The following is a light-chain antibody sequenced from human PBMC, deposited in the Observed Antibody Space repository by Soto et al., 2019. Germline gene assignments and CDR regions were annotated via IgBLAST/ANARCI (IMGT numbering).Light chain of an antibody. V-gene: IGLV2-14*01. J-gene: IGLJ3*02. Sequence: QSALTQPASVSGSPGQSITISCTGTSNDVGGYNYVSWYQQHPGKAPQLIIYEVSNRPSGVSHRFSGSKSGDTASLTISGLQAEDGADYYCSSYTAFSTWGFGGGTKLTVL. CDR2: EVS. CDR3: SSYTAFSTWG. CDR1: SNDVGGYNY.